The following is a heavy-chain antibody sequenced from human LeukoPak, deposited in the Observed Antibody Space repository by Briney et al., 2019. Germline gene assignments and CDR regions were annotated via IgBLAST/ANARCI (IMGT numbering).Heavy chain of an antibody. D-gene: IGHD4-17*01. J-gene: IGHJ4*02. V-gene: IGHV4-38-2*02. Sequence: SETLSLTCTVSGYSISSTYQWGWIRQPPGKGLEWIGSIYHSGSTYYNPSLKSRVTLSVDTSKNRFSLKLSSVTAADTAVYYCARDGYGDYEYYWGQGTLVTVSS. CDR3: ARDGYGDYEYY. CDR2: IYHSGST. CDR1: GYSISSTYQ.